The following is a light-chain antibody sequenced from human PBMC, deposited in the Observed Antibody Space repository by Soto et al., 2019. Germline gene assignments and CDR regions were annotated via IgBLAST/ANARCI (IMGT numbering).Light chain of an antibody. Sequence: QSALTQPASVSGSPGQSITISCTGTSSDVGGYNYVSWYQQHPGKAPQLMIYEVSNRPSGVSNRFSGSKSGNTASLTISGLTAEDEADYYCSSYTSSSTLGVFGTGTKVTVL. CDR3: SSYTSSSTLGV. CDR2: EVS. J-gene: IGLJ1*01. V-gene: IGLV2-14*01. CDR1: SSDVGGYNY.